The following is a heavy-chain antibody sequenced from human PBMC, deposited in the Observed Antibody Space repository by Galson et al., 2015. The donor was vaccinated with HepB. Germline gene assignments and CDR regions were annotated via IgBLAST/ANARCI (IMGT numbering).Heavy chain of an antibody. CDR3: ASLPTRYSSGWYGYYYYGMDV. J-gene: IGHJ6*02. Sequence: TLSLTCAVYGGSFSGYYWSWIRQPPGKGLEWIGEINHSGSTNYNPSLKSRVTISVDTSKNQFSLKLSSVTAADTAVYYCASLPTRYSSGWYGYYYYGMDVWGQGTTVTVSS. V-gene: IGHV4-34*01. CDR1: GGSFSGYY. CDR2: INHSGST. D-gene: IGHD6-19*01.